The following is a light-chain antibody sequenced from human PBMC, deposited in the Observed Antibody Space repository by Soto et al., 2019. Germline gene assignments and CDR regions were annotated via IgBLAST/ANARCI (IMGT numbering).Light chain of an antibody. J-gene: IGKJ1*01. CDR3: QQYNSYSPT. V-gene: IGKV3-20*01. CDR2: GAS. Sequence: EIVLTQSRGTLSLSPGEIATLSCMASQSVSSSYLAWYQQKPGQAPRLLIYGASNRATGIPDRFSGSGSGTEFTLTISSLQPDDSATYYCQQYNSYSPTFGQGTKVDIK. CDR1: QSVSSSY.